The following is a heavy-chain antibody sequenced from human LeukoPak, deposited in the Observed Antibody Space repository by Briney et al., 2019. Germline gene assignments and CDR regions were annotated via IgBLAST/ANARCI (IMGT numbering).Heavy chain of an antibody. CDR3: TTVFSYDYGDYYFDY. J-gene: IGHJ4*02. CDR2: IKSKTDGGTT. D-gene: IGHD4-17*01. CDR1: GFTFSNAW. Sequence: GGSLRLSCAASGFTFSNAWMSWVRQAPGKGLEWVGRIKSKTDGGTTDYAAPVKGRFTISRDGSKNTLYLQMNSLKTEDTAVYYCTTVFSYDYGDYYFDYWGQGTLVTVSS. V-gene: IGHV3-15*01.